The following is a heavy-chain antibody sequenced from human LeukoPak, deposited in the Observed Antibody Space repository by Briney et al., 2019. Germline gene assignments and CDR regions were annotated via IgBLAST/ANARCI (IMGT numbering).Heavy chain of an antibody. CDR2: IGSSGSTI. CDR3: ARAIWTVTTGLDAFDI. D-gene: IGHD4-17*01. Sequence: GGSLSLSCAASGFTFCDYYMSWIREAAGQGVEGVSYIGSSGSTIYYADSVKGRFTISRDNAKNSLYLQMNSLRAEDTAVYYCARAIWTVTTGLDAFDIWGQGTMVTVSS. CDR1: GFTFCDYY. V-gene: IGHV3-11*01. J-gene: IGHJ3*02.